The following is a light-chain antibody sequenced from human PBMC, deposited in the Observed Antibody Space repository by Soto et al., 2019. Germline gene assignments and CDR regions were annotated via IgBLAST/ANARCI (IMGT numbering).Light chain of an antibody. V-gene: IGKV3-15*01. CDR1: QSVSSN. CDR3: QQYNNWPLT. J-gene: IGKJ4*01. CDR2: GAS. Sequence: EIVMTQSPATLSVSPGERATLSCRASQSVSSNLAWYQQKPGQAPRLLIYGASTRATGIPARFSGSGSGTEFTLTISSLQSEDFGVYYCQQYNNWPLTLGGGTKVDIK.